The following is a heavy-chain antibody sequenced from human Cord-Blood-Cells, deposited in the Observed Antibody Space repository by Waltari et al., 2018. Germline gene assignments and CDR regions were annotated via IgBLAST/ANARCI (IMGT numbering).Heavy chain of an antibody. D-gene: IGHD6-6*01. CDR2: IYHSGRT. V-gene: IGHV4-38-2*02. CDR1: GYSISRGSY. CDR3: ARGEADGSSSWYFDL. Sequence: QVQLQESGPGLVKPSETLSLTCTVSGYSISRGSYWGWIRQPPGKGMEWIGSIYHSGRTYYNPSLKSRVTISVDTSKNQFSLKLSSVTAADTAVYYCARGEADGSSSWYFDLWGRGTLVTVSS. J-gene: IGHJ2*01.